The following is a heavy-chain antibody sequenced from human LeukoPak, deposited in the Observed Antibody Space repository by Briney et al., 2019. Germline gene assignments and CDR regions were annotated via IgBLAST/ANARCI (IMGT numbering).Heavy chain of an antibody. J-gene: IGHJ4*02. D-gene: IGHD3-16*02. Sequence: GGSLRLSCAASGFTFSNHWMHWVRQAPGKGLEWVSAISGSGGSTYYADSVKGRFTISRDNSKNTLYLQMNSLRAEDTAVYYCAKDQSRRSSYTPYFDYWGQGTLVTVSS. CDR3: AKDQSRRSSYTPYFDY. CDR2: ISGSGGST. V-gene: IGHV3-23*01. CDR1: GFTFSNHW.